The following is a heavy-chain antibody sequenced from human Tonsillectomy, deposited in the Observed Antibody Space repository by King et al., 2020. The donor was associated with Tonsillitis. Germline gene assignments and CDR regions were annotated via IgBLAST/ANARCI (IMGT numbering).Heavy chain of an antibody. D-gene: IGHD2-21*01. CDR2: ISGSGDST. Sequence: VQLVESGGGLVQPGGSLRLSCAASGFTFSSYAMTWVRQAPGTGLEWVSVISGSGDSTYYADSVKGRLTISRDISKKTLYLQMNSRRAEDTAVYYCAKDQVYCSGDCYSSIDYWGQGTLVTVSS. J-gene: IGHJ4*02. V-gene: IGHV3-23*04. CDR1: GFTFSSYA. CDR3: AKDQVYCSGDCYSSIDY.